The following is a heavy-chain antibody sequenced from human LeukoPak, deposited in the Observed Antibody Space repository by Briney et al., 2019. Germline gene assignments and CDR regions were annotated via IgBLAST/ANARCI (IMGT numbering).Heavy chain of an antibody. D-gene: IGHD4-11*01. CDR1: GGSFSDYY. V-gene: IGHV4-34*01. J-gene: IGHJ6*03. CDR3: ARSRTTVTTKGLYYYYYMDV. Sequence: SETLSLTCAVYGGSFSDYYWSWFRQPPGKGLEWIGEINHSGSINYNPSLKSRVTISVDTSKNQFSLKLSSVTAADTAVYYCARSRTTVTTKGLYYYYYMDVWGKGTTVTVSS. CDR2: INHSGSI.